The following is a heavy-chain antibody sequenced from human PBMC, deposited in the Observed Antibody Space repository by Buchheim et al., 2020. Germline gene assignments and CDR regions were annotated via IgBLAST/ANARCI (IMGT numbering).Heavy chain of an antibody. V-gene: IGHV1-46*01. J-gene: IGHJ6*02. CDR3: AREAEEHIVVVTAIRAMDV. Sequence: QVQLVQSGAEVKKPGASVKVSCKASGYTFTSYYMHWVRQAPGQGLEWMGIINPSGGSTSYAQKFQGRVTMTRDTSTSPVYMELSSLRSEDTAVYYCAREAEEHIVVVTAIRAMDVWGQGTT. D-gene: IGHD2-21*02. CDR1: GYTFTSYY. CDR2: INPSGGST.